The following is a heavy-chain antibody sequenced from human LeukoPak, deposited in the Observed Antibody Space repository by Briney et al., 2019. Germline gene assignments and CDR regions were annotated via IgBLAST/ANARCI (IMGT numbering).Heavy chain of an antibody. CDR1: GFTFDDYA. CDR2: ISWNSGSI. J-gene: IGHJ5*02. CDR3: AKGVVPAATGRLNWFDP. D-gene: IGHD2-2*01. Sequence: GRSLRLSFAASGFTFDDYAMHWVRQAPGKGLEWVSGISWNSGSIGYADSVKGRFTISRDNAKNSLYLQMNSLRAEDTALYYCAKGVVPAATGRLNWFDPWGQGTLVTVSS. V-gene: IGHV3-9*01.